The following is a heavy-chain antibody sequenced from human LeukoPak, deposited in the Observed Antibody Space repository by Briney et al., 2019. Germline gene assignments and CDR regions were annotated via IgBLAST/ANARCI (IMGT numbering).Heavy chain of an antibody. CDR2: IYYSGRT. CDR3: ARGIYPDAFDY. CDR1: GGSISSGGYF. Sequence: SQTLSLTCTVSGGSISSGGYFWSWIRQHPGKGLEWIGYIYYSGRTYYNPSLKSRVTISVDTSKNQFSLKLSSVTAADTAVFYCARGIYPDAFDYWGQGTLVTVSS. J-gene: IGHJ4*02. D-gene: IGHD2/OR15-2a*01. V-gene: IGHV4-31*03.